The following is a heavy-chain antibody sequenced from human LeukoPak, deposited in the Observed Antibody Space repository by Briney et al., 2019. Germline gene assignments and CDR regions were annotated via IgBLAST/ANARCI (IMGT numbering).Heavy chain of an antibody. V-gene: IGHV1-46*01. CDR2: INPSGGST. CDR1: GYAFTSYY. Sequence: ASVKVSCKASGYAFTSYYMHWVRQAPGQGLEWMGIINPSGGSTSYAQKFQGRVTMTRDTSTSTVYMELSSLRSEDTAVYYCARAYGSGSYRDAFDIWGQGTMVTVSS. D-gene: IGHD3-10*01. CDR3: ARAYGSGSYRDAFDI. J-gene: IGHJ3*02.